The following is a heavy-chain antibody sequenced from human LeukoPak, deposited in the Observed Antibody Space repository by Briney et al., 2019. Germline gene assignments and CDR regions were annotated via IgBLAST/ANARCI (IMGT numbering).Heavy chain of an antibody. Sequence: PSETLSLTCAVSGYSISSGYYWGWIRQPPGKGLEWIGSIYHSGSTYYNPSLKSRVTISVDTSKNQFSLKLSSVTAADTAVYYCASVSGGDAFDIWGQGTTVTVSS. J-gene: IGHJ3*02. CDR2: IYHSGST. V-gene: IGHV4-38-2*01. CDR1: GYSISSGYY. D-gene: IGHD2-15*01. CDR3: ASVSGGDAFDI.